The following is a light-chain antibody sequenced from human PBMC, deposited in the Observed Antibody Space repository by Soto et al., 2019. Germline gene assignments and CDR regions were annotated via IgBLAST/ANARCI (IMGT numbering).Light chain of an antibody. V-gene: IGKV1-5*01. Sequence: DIHMTQSPSTLSASVGDRVTITCRASQIVSSRLAWYQQKPGKAPKLLIYDASSLESGVPSRFSGSGSGTEFTLTISSLQPDDFATYYCQQYNSYPWTFGQGTKVDIK. CDR2: DAS. CDR1: QIVSSR. J-gene: IGKJ1*01. CDR3: QQYNSYPWT.